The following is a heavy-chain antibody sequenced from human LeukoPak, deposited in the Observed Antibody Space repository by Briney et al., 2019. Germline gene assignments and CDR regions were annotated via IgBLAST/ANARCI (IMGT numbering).Heavy chain of an antibody. CDR3: TREEGGGSGSFDY. D-gene: IGHD6-19*01. V-gene: IGHV1-2*06. J-gene: IGHJ4*02. Sequence: ASVKVSCKASGYTFTSYAMNWVRQAPGQGLEWMGRINPNSGGTNYAQKFQGRVTMTRDTSISTAYMELSSLKSDDTAVYYCTREEGGGSGSFDYWGQGTLVTVSS. CDR2: INPNSGGT. CDR1: GYTFTSYA.